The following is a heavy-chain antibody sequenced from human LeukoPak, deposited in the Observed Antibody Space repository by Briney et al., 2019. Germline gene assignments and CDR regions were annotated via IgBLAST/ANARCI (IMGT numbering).Heavy chain of an antibody. J-gene: IGHJ2*01. CDR3: AKGRSGRSRSWYFDL. Sequence: PGGSLRLSCAASGFTFSSYAMSWLRQAPGKGLEWVSAISGSGGSTYYADSVKGRFTISRDNSKNTLYLQMNSLRAEDTAVYYCAKGRSGRSRSWYFDLWGRGTLVTVSS. V-gene: IGHV3-23*01. D-gene: IGHD6-19*01. CDR2: ISGSGGST. CDR1: GFTFSSYA.